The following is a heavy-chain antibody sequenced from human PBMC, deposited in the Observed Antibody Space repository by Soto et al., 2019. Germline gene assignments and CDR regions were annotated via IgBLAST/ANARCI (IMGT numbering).Heavy chain of an antibody. CDR2: VYYSGTS. V-gene: IGHV4-39*01. CDR3: ARQKALTHTLFDY. J-gene: IGHJ4*02. CDR1: GGSISSSIYY. D-gene: IGHD2-2*02. Sequence: TSETLSLTCTVSGGSISSSIYYWGWIRHPPGKGLEWIGSVYYSGTSYYNPSLKSRVTISVDTSKNQFSLKLSSVTAADTAVYYCARQKALTHTLFDYWGQGTLVTVSS.